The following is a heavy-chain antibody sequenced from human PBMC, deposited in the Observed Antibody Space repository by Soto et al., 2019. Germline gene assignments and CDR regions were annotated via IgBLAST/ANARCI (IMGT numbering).Heavy chain of an antibody. J-gene: IGHJ4*02. CDR2: INRDGTTI. CDR3: ARAGWYRFDS. D-gene: IGHD6-19*01. V-gene: IGHV3-74*01. CDR1: GFTFSNYW. Sequence: EVQLVESGGGLVQPGGSLRLSCAASGFTFSNYWVHWVRQAPGKGLMWVSRINRDGTTINYADSVEGRFTISRDNSKNTVFLQMNSLRVEDKAVYYCARAGWYRFDSWGQGTLVTVSS.